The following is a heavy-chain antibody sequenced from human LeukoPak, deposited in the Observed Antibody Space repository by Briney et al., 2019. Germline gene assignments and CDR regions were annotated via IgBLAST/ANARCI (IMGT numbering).Heavy chain of an antibody. CDR1: GYTFTGYY. CDR3: AREGSDFWSGPDY. V-gene: IGHV1-2*02. Sequence: ASVKVSCKASGYTFTGYYMHWVRQAPGQRLEWMGWINPNSGGTNYAQRFQGRVTMTRDTSIRTAYMELSRLRSDDTAVFYCAREGSDFWSGPDYWGQGTLVTVSS. J-gene: IGHJ4*02. D-gene: IGHD3-3*01. CDR2: INPNSGGT.